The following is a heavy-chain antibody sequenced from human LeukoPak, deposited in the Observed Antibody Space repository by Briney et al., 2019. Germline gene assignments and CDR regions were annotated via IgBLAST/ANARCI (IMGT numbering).Heavy chain of an antibody. CDR3: ARGRRRFVDV. J-gene: IGHJ6*04. D-gene: IGHD3-3*01. Sequence: PSETLSLTCTVSGGSISSSSYYWGWIRQPPGKGLEWIGNIYYSGSTYYNPSLKSRVTISVDTSKNQFSLKLSSVTAADTAVYYCARGRRRFVDVWGKGTTVTVSS. V-gene: IGHV4-39*07. CDR1: GGSISSSSYY. CDR2: IYYSGST.